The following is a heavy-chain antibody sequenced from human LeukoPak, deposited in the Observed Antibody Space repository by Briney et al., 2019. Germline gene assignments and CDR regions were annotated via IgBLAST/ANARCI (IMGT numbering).Heavy chain of an antibody. J-gene: IGHJ6*02. CDR3: ARDQISLSIAAAGRGPGMDV. V-gene: IGHV1-2*02. CDR2: INPNSGGT. D-gene: IGHD6-13*01. Sequence: ASVKVSCKASGYTFTSYYMHWVRQAPGQGLEWMGWINPNSGGTNYAQKFQGRVTMTRDTSISTAYMELSRLRSDDTAVYYCARDQISLSIAAAGRGPGMDVWGQGTTVTVSS. CDR1: GYTFTSYY.